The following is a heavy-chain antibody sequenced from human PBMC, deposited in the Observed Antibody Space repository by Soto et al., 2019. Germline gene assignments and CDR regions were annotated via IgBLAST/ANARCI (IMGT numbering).Heavy chain of an antibody. V-gene: IGHV3-30*18. D-gene: IGHD3-22*01. CDR2: ISYDGSNK. CDR3: AKGYYYDSSGYYDY. CDR1: GFTFSSYG. J-gene: IGHJ4*02. Sequence: QVQLVESGGGVVQPGRSLRLSCAASGFTFSSYGMHWVRQAPGKGLEWVAVISYDGSNKYYADSVKGRFTISRDNSKNTLYLQMNSLRAEDTAVYYCAKGYYYDSSGYYDYWGQGTLVTFSS.